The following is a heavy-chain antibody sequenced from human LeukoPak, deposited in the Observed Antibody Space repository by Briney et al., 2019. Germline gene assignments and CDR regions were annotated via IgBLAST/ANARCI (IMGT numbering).Heavy chain of an antibody. J-gene: IGHJ4*02. CDR3: AKEMATITGVFDY. CDR1: GFTFSCYG. V-gene: IGHV3-30*18. CDR2: ISYGGSNK. Sequence: GRSLRLSCAASGFTFSCYGMHWVRQAPGKGLEWAAVISYGGSNKYYADSVKGRFTISRDNSKNTLYLQMNSLRAEDTAVYYCAKEMATITGVFDYWGQGTLVTVSS. D-gene: IGHD5-24*01.